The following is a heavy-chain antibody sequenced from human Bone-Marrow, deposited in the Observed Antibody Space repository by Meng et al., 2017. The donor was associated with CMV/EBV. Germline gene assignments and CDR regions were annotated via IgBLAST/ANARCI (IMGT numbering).Heavy chain of an antibody. CDR3: AREGARFKNWFDP. CDR1: GGSISSSSYY. Sequence: SETLSLTCTVSGGSISSSSYYWGWIRQPPGKGLEWIGSIYYSGSTYYNPSLKSRVTISVDTSKNQFSLKLSSVTAADTAVYYCAREGARFKNWFDPWGQGTRVTGSS. D-gene: IGHD3-3*01. V-gene: IGHV4-39*07. J-gene: IGHJ5*02. CDR2: IYYSGST.